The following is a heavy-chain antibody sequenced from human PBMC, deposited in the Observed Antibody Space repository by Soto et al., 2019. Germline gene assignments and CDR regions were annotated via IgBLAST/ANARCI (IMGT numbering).Heavy chain of an antibody. D-gene: IGHD2-15*01. CDR1: GYTFTGYY. J-gene: IGHJ5*02. CDR3: ARADSVRVLGYCSGGSCPEFWFDP. V-gene: IGHV1-2*04. Sequence: GASVKVSCKASGYTFTGYYMHWVRQAPGQGLEWMGWINPNSGGTNYAQKFQGWVTMTRDTSISTAHTELSRLRSDDTAVYYCARADSVRVLGYCSGGSCPEFWFDPWGQGTLVTVSS. CDR2: INPNSGGT.